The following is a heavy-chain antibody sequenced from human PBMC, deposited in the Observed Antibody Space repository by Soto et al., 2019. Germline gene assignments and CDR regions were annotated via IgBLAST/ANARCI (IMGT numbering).Heavy chain of an antibody. CDR1: GFTFSSYW. CDR2: IKQDGSEK. CDR3: ARDFGYYYGSGSYRNWFDP. J-gene: IGHJ5*02. Sequence: GGALRLSCAASGFTFSSYWMSWVRQAPGKGLEWVANIKQDGSEKYYVDSVKGRFTISRDNAKNSLYLQMNSLRAEDTAVYYCARDFGYYYGSGSYRNWFDPWGQGNLVTVSS. D-gene: IGHD3-10*01. V-gene: IGHV3-7*03.